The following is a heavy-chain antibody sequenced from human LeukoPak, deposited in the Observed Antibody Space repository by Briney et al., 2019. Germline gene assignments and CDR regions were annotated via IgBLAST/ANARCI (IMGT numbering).Heavy chain of an antibody. J-gene: IGHJ4*02. V-gene: IGHV3-15*01. CDR1: GFTFSNAW. CDR2: IISKAGGETA. Sequence: KSGGSLRLSCAASGFTFSNAWMSWVRQAPGKGLEWVGRIISKAGGETADYAAPVKGRFTISRDNSKNTLYLQMNSLRAEDTAVYYCARVRVPYNWNPLDYWGQGTLVTVSS. D-gene: IGHD1-1*01. CDR3: ARVRVPYNWNPLDY.